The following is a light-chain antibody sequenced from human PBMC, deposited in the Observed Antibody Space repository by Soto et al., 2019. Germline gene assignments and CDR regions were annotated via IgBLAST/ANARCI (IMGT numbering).Light chain of an antibody. J-gene: IGKJ4*01. Sequence: EIVMTQSPATLSMSPGERATLSCRATLTTRTNLAWYQQKPGQAPRLLMYNASTRATGIPARFSGSGSETEFTLTISSLQSEDFAVYYCQQYSIWPLTFGGGTKVDIK. V-gene: IGKV3-15*01. CDR2: NAS. CDR3: QQYSIWPLT. CDR1: LTTRTN.